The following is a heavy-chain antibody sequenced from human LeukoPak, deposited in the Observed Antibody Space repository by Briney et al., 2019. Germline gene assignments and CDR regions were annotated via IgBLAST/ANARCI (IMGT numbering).Heavy chain of an antibody. J-gene: IGHJ4*02. D-gene: IGHD4-17*01. V-gene: IGHV4-34*01. CDR2: INHSGYT. CDR3: ARMTTGHDY. CDR1: GVSFNDYY. Sequence: SETLSLTCAVSGVSFNDYYWSWVRQTPGKGLEWIGEINHSGYTNDSPSLKSRVTLSIDTSRKQFSLNLRSVTVADTGLYFCARMTTGHDYWGQGTLVTVSS.